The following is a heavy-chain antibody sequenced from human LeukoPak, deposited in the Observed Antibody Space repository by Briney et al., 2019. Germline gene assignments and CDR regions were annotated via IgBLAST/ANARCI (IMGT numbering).Heavy chain of an antibody. CDR1: GGSISSGDYY. CDR2: IYYSGST. J-gene: IGHJ4*02. V-gene: IGHV4-31*03. Sequence: SQTLSLTCTVSGGSISSGDYYLSWIRQHPGKGLEWIGYIYYSGSTYYNPSLKSRVTILVDTSKNQFSLKLSSVTAADTAVYYCAASSSLSYGAPDYWGQGTLVTVSS. CDR3: AASSSLSYGAPDY. D-gene: IGHD4-17*01.